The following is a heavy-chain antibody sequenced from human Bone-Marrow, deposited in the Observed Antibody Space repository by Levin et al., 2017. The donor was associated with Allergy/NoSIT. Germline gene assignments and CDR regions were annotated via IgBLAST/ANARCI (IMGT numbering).Heavy chain of an antibody. J-gene: IGHJ4*02. D-gene: IGHD6-19*01. V-gene: IGHV3-23*01. Sequence: GESLKISCAASGFTFSSYAMSWVRQAPGKGLEWVSAITNSGSSTYYADSVKGRFTISRDSSKNTLYLQMNRLRAEDTALYYCAKGSGWYVYFDYWGQGTLVTVSS. CDR3: AKGSGWYVYFDY. CDR1: GFTFSSYA. CDR2: ITNSGSST.